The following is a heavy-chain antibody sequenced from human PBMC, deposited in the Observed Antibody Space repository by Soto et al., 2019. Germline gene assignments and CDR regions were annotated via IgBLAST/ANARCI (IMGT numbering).Heavy chain of an antibody. V-gene: IGHV3-23*01. CDR3: AKRALRFLEWLSTRPGGYYYYYMDV. Sequence: GGSLRLSCAASGFTFSSYAMSWVRQAPGKGLEWVSAIIGSGGSTYYADSVKGRFTISRDNSKNTLYLQMNSLRAEDTAVYYCAKRALRFLEWLSTRPGGYYYYYMDVWGKGTTVTVSS. CDR1: GFTFSSYA. D-gene: IGHD3-3*01. J-gene: IGHJ6*03. CDR2: IIGSGGST.